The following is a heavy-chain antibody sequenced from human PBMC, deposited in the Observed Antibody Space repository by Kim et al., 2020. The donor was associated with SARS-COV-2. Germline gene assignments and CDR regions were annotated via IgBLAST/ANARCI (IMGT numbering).Heavy chain of an antibody. V-gene: IGHV1-8*01. CDR2: MNPNSGNT. CDR1: GYTFTSYD. J-gene: IGHJ6*02. D-gene: IGHD6-19*01. CDR3: ARGGYSSGWITLYYYYYYGMDV. Sequence: ASVKVSCKASGYTFTSYDINWVRQATGQGLEWMGWMNPNSGNTGYAQKFQGRVTMTRNTSISTAYMELSSLRSEDTAVYYCARGGYSSGWITLYYYYYYGMDVWGQGTTVTVSS.